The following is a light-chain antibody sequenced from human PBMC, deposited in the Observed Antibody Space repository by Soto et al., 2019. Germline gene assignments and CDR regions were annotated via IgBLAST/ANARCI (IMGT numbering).Light chain of an antibody. CDR3: CSFAGSYNLL. J-gene: IGLJ2*01. V-gene: IGLV2-11*01. CDR1: SSDVGGYNY. Sequence: QSALTQPRSVSGSPGQSVTISCTGTSSDVGGYNYVSWYQLHPGKAPKLMIYDVTKRPSGVPDRFSGSKSGNTASLTISGLQAEDEADYYCCSFAGSYNLLFGGGTQLTVL. CDR2: DVT.